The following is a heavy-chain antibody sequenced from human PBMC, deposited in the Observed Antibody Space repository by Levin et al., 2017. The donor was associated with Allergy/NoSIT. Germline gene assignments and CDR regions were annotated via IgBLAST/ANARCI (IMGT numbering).Heavy chain of an antibody. CDR2: ISAYNGNT. D-gene: IGHD2-2*01. Sequence: ASVQVSCPASGYTFTRYGISWVRQAPGQGLEWMGWISAYNGNTNYAQKFQGRVTMTTDTSTSTAYMELRSLRSDDTAVYYCAREVVVGDWLDPWGQGTLVTVSS. V-gene: IGHV1-18*01. CDR3: AREVVVGDWLDP. J-gene: IGHJ5*02. CDR1: GYTFTRYG.